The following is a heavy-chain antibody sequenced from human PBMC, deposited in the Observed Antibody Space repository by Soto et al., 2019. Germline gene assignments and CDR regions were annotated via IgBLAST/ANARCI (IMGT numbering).Heavy chain of an antibody. Sequence: SETLSLTCAVYGGSFSCYHWSWIRQSPGKGLEWIGEVNQSGATNYSPSLKSRVTLSVDTSKNQFSLKVTSVTAADTAVYYCARKDKYYFGSGSYDLLDYWGQGTLVTVSS. CDR3: ARKDKYYFGSGSYDLLDY. CDR2: VNQSGAT. CDR1: GGSFSCYH. D-gene: IGHD3-10*01. J-gene: IGHJ4*02. V-gene: IGHV4-34*01.